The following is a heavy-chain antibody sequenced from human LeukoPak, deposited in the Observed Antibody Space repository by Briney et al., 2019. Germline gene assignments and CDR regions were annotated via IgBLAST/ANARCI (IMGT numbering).Heavy chain of an antibody. CDR2: IYTSGST. Sequence: SETLSLTCTVSGGSISSYYWSWIRQPAGKGLGWIGHIYTSGSTNYNPSLKSRVTMSVDTSKNQSSLKLSSVTAADTAVYYCARDLQTYYDFWSGSMSDAFDIWGQGTMVTVSS. V-gene: IGHV4-4*07. CDR3: ARDLQTYYDFWSGSMSDAFDI. J-gene: IGHJ3*02. D-gene: IGHD3-3*01. CDR1: GGSISSYY.